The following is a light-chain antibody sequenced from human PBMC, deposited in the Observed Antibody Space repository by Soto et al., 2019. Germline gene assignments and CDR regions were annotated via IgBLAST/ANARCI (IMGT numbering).Light chain of an antibody. CDR3: QQRSNWWT. V-gene: IGKV3-11*01. Sequence: EIVLTQSPATLSLSPGERATLSCRPSQSVSSYLAWYQQKPGQAPRLHIYDASNRATGIPARFSGSGSGTDFTLTISSLEPEDFAVYYCQQRSNWWTFGQGTKVDIK. CDR1: QSVSSY. CDR2: DAS. J-gene: IGKJ1*01.